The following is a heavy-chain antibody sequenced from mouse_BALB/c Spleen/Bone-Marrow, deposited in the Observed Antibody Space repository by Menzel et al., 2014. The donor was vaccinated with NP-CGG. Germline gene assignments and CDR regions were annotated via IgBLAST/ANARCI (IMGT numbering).Heavy chain of an antibody. V-gene: IGHV1-5*01. D-gene: IGHD2-1*01. CDR1: GYTLTSYW. J-gene: IGHJ4*01. Sequence: EVQLQQSGTVLARPGASVKMSCKASGYTLTSYWMHWVKQRPGQGLEWIGAIYPGNSDTSYNQKFKGKAKLTAVTSTSTAYMELSSLTNEDSAVYYCTVPYGNYVGYYAMDYWGQGTSVTVSS. CDR2: IYPGNSDT. CDR3: TVPYGNYVGYYAMDY.